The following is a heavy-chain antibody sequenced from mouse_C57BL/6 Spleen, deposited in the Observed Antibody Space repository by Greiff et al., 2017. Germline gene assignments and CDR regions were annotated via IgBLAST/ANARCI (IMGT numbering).Heavy chain of an antibody. V-gene: IGHV1-42*01. Sequence: EVQLQQSGPELVKPGASVKISCKASGYSFTGYYMNWVKQSPEKSLEWIGEINPSTGGTTYNQKFKAKATLTVDKSSSTAYMQLKSLTSEDSAVYYCARRTTVVPFDYWGQGTTLTVSS. CDR1: GYSFTGYY. CDR3: ARRTTVVPFDY. CDR2: INPSTGGT. D-gene: IGHD1-1*01. J-gene: IGHJ2*01.